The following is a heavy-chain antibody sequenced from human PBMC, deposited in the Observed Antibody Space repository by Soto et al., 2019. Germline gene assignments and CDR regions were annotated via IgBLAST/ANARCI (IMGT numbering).Heavy chain of an antibody. J-gene: IGHJ4*02. D-gene: IGHD3-10*01. V-gene: IGHV3-43*01. CDR1: GFTFDDYT. Sequence: EVQLVESGGVVVQPGGSRRLSCAASGFTFDDYTMHWVRQAPGKGLEWVSLISWDGGSTYYADSVKGRFTISRDNSKNSLYLQMNSLRTEDTALYYCAKDRGHGFDYWGQGTLVTVSS. CDR2: ISWDGGST. CDR3: AKDRGHGFDY.